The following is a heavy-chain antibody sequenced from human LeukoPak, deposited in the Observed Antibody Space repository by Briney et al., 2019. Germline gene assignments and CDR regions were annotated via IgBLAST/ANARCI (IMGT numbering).Heavy chain of an antibody. CDR3: ARVTATTGIRYFDY. J-gene: IGHJ4*02. CDR2: IYYSGSA. D-gene: IGHD6-13*01. CDR1: GSSISNYY. V-gene: IGHV4-59*01. Sequence: SETLSLTCTVSGSSISNYYWSWLRQPPGKGLEWLGYIYYSGSANHNPSLKSRVTISVDTSKNQFSLKLSSVTAADTAVYYCARVTATTGIRYFDYWGQGTLVTVSS.